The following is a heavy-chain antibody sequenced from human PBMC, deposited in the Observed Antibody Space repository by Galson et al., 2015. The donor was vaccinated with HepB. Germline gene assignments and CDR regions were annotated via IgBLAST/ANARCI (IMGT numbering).Heavy chain of an antibody. CDR1: GGSISSYY. J-gene: IGHJ5*02. V-gene: IGHV4-59*01. Sequence: ETLSLTCTVSGGSISSYYWSWIRQPPGKGLEWIGYIYYSGSTNYNPSLKSRVTISVDTSKNQFSLKLSSVTAADTAVYYCARDGGPIRFGEPQSWFDPWGQGTLVTVSS. CDR2: IYYSGST. D-gene: IGHD3-10*01. CDR3: ARDGGPIRFGEPQSWFDP.